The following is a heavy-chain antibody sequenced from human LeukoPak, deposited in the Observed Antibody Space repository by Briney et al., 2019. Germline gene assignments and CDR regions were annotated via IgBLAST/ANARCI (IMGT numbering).Heavy chain of an antibody. CDR2: IYYSGST. CDR3: ARVGDCSSTSCSN. V-gene: IGHV4-30-4*08. D-gene: IGHD2-2*01. Sequence: SETLSLTCTVSGGSISSGDYYWRWIRQPPGKGLEWIGYIYYSGSTYYNPSLKSRVTISVDTSKNQFSLKLSSVTAADTAVYYCARVGDCSSTSCSNWGQGTLVTVSS. CDR1: GGSISSGDYY. J-gene: IGHJ4*02.